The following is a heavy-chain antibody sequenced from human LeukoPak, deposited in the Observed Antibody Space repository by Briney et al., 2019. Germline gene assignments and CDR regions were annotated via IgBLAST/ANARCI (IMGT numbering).Heavy chain of an antibody. CDR3: ARARSATLSVTGACFDY. CDR1: DVSMTTYY. CDR2: IYTNGIT. V-gene: IGHV4-4*07. D-gene: IGHD6-19*01. Sequence: KPSETPSLTCTVSDVSMTTYYWNWIRQPAGKGLEWIGRIYTNGITNYSPSLKSRVTMSVGTSKNQFSLNLSSVTAADTAVYYCARARSATLSVTGACFDYWGQGILVTVSS. J-gene: IGHJ4*02.